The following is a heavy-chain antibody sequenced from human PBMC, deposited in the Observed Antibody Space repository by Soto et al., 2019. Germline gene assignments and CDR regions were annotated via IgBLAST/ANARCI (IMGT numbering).Heavy chain of an antibody. Sequence: PLQTLSLTCAISGDSXSSNSAAWNWIRQSPSRGLEWLGRTYYRSKWYNDYAVSVKSRITINPDTSKNQFSLQLNSVTPEDTAVYYCARDNPGIAVAGTYFDYWGQGTLVTVSS. V-gene: IGHV6-1*01. CDR3: ARDNPGIAVAGTYFDY. CDR1: GDSXSSNSAA. J-gene: IGHJ4*02. CDR2: TYYRSKWYN. D-gene: IGHD6-19*01.